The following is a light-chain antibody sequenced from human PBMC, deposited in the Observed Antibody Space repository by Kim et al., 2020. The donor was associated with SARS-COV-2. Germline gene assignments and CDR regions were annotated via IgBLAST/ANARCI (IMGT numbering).Light chain of an antibody. Sequence: SYELTQPSSVSVAPGKTARITCGGNNIGSKGVHWYQQKPGQAPVLVIYYDSDRPSGIPERFSGSNSGNTATLTISRVEAGDEADYYCQVWDSSSDHWVFGGGTQLTVL. J-gene: IGLJ3*02. V-gene: IGLV3-21*04. CDR1: NIGSKG. CDR2: YDS. CDR3: QVWDSSSDHWV.